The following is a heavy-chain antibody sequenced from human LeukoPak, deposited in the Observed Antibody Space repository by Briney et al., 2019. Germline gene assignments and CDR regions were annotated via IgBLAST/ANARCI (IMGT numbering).Heavy chain of an antibody. Sequence: TGGSLRLSCADSGFSFSTYGMSWVRQAPGKGLEWVSGIPTSGGITYYADSVKGRFTISRDNSKNTLYLQMNSLRAEDTAVYYCAPYEPNQIDYWGQGTLVTVSS. CDR1: GFSFSTYG. CDR2: IPTSGGIT. D-gene: IGHD1-14*01. CDR3: APYEPNQIDY. V-gene: IGHV3-23*01. J-gene: IGHJ4*02.